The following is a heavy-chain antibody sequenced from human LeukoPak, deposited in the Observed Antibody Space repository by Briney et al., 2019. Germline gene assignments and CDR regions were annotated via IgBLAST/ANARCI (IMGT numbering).Heavy chain of an antibody. CDR1: GDSVSSNSAV. D-gene: IGHD1-26*01. V-gene: IGHV6-1*01. CDR2: TYYRSKWRD. Sequence: SQTLSLTCDISGDSVSSNSAVWNWIRQSPSRGLEWQGKTYYRSKWRDDSAVSVRGRVTITPDTSKNQFSLQLSSVTPEDTAVYYCARSGRYTFDYWGQGILVTVSS. CDR3: ARSGRYTFDY. J-gene: IGHJ4*02.